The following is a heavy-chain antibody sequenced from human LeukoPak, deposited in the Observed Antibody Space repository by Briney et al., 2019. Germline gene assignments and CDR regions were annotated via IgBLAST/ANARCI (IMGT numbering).Heavy chain of an antibody. CDR2: ISPNVGST. CDR3: ARLPATIPFDY. Sequence: QPGGSLRLSCAASGFTFSTYAMSWVRQAPGKGLEWVSTISPNVGSTYYADSVKGRFTISRDNSKNTLYLQMDSLRAEDTAVYYCARLPATIPFDYWGQGTLVTVSS. CDR1: GFTFSTYA. J-gene: IGHJ4*02. V-gene: IGHV3-23*01. D-gene: IGHD2-2*02.